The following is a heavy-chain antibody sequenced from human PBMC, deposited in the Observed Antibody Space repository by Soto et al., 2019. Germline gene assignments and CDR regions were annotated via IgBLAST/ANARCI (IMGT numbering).Heavy chain of an antibody. V-gene: IGHV1-69*13. D-gene: IGHD3-22*01. J-gene: IGHJ4*02. Sequence: SVKVSCKASGGTFSSYAISWVRQAPGQGLEWMGGIIPIFGTANYAQKFQGRVTITADESTSAAYMELSSLRSEDTAVYYCAREDAYYYDSSGYSNFDYWGQGTLVTVSS. CDR3: AREDAYYYDSSGYSNFDY. CDR2: IIPIFGTA. CDR1: GGTFSSYA.